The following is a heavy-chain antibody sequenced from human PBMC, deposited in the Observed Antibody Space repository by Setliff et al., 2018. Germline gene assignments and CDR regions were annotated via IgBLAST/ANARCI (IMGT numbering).Heavy chain of an antibody. CDR1: GGSISSSNW. CDR3: ARGHGTDYNFWSGYPAASFDI. V-gene: IGHV4-4*02. J-gene: IGHJ3*02. Sequence: PSETLSLTCAVSGGSISSSNWWSWVRQPPGKGLEWIGEIYHSGSTNYNPSLKSRVTISVDKSKNQFSLKLSSVTAADTAVYYCARGHGTDYNFWSGYPAASFDIWGQGTMVTVSS. D-gene: IGHD3-3*01. CDR2: IYHSGST.